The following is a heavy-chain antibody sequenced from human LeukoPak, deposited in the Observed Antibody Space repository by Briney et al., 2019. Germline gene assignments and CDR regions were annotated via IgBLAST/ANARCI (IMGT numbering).Heavy chain of an antibody. J-gene: IGHJ3*02. CDR2: IKEDGSEK. V-gene: IGHV3-7*01. Sequence: GGSLRLSYAASGFTFSTYWMSRVRQAPGKGLESVAIIKEDGSEKFYVDSVKGRFTISRDNAKNSLYLDMNGLRAEDAAVYYCARDGPPRTAFDIWGQGTMVTVSS. CDR1: GFTFSTYW. CDR3: ARDGPPRTAFDI.